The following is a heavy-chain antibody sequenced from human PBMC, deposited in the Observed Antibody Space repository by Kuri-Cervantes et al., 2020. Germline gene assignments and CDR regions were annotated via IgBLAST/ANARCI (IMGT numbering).Heavy chain of an antibody. CDR2: ITATGDST. D-gene: IGHD1-26*01. V-gene: IGHV3-23*01. CDR1: GFTFSSYA. Sequence: LSLTCAASGFTFSSYAMNWVRQAPGEGLEWVSVITATGDSTYAAVSVKGRFTTSRDDSKNTLYLQMNSLRAEDTAVYYCAKAKGADAFDIWGQGTMVTVSS. CDR3: AKAKGADAFDI. J-gene: IGHJ3*02.